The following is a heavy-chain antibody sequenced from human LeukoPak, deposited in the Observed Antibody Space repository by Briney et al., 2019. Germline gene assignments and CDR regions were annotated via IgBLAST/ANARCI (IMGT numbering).Heavy chain of an antibody. CDR3: ARADNYYDSSGYWIDY. J-gene: IGHJ4*02. V-gene: IGHV1-69*04. Sequence: SEKVSCKASGGTFSSYAISWVRQAHGQGLEWMGRIIPILGIANYAQKFQGRVTITADKSTSTAYMELSSLRSEDTAVYYCARADNYYDSSGYWIDYWGQGTLVTVSS. D-gene: IGHD3-22*01. CDR2: IIPILGIA. CDR1: GGTFSSYA.